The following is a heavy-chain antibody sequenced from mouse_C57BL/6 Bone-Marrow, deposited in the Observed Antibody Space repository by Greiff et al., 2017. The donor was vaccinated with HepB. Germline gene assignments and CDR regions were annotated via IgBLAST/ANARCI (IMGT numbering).Heavy chain of an antibody. Sequence: QVQLQQPGAELVKPGASVKLSCKASGYTFTSYWMHWVKQRPGQGLEWIGMIHPNSGSTNYNEKFKSKATLTVDKSSSTAYMQLSSLTSEDSAVYYCARGVTTWGYAMDYWGQGTSVTVSS. V-gene: IGHV1-64*01. J-gene: IGHJ4*01. CDR3: ARGVTTWGYAMDY. CDR1: GYTFTSYW. CDR2: IHPNSGST. D-gene: IGHD2-2*01.